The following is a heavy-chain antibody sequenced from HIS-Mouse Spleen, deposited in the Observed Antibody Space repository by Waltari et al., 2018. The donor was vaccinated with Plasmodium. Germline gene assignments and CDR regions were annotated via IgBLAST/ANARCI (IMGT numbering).Heavy chain of an antibody. CDR1: GFPFSSYW. CDR2: INSDGSST. J-gene: IGHJ6*02. D-gene: IGHD1-26*01. CDR3: ARSYSGSYYRYYGMDV. Sequence: EVQLVESGGGLVQPGGSLRLSCSASGFPFSSYWMPWGRHAPGKGLGGVSRINSDGSSTSYADSVKGRFTISRDNAKNSLYLQMNSLRAGDTAVYYCARSYSGSYYRYYGMDVWGQGTTVTVSS. V-gene: IGHV3-74*01.